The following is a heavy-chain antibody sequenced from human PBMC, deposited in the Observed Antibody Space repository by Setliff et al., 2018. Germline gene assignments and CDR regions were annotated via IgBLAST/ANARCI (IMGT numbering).Heavy chain of an antibody. Sequence: SETLSLTCTVSGGSISDYYWSWIRQAPGKGLEWIGYIYYGGSTNYNPSLNSRVAISVDTSENQFSLRLNSVTAEDTAIYYCAGGYPSNFDYWGQGTLVTVSS. D-gene: IGHD3-22*01. CDR1: GGSISDYY. CDR3: AGGYPSNFDY. CDR2: IYYGGST. V-gene: IGHV4-59*01. J-gene: IGHJ4*02.